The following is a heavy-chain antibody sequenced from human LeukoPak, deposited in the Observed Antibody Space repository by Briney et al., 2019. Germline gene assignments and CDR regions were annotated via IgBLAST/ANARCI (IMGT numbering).Heavy chain of an antibody. D-gene: IGHD2-21*02. CDR3: ARVNQVVTAPLPFDY. CDR2: INPNSGGT. J-gene: IGHJ4*02. V-gene: IGHV1-2*02. CDR1: GYTFTGYY. Sequence: ASVKVSCKASGYTFTGYYMHWVRQAPGQGLEWMGWINPNSGGTNYAQKFQGRVTMTRDTSISTAYMELSGLRSDDTAVYYCARVNQVVTAPLPFDYWGQGTLVTVSS.